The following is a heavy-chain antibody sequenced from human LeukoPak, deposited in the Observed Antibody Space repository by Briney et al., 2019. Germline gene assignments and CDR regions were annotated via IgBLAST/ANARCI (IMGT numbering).Heavy chain of an antibody. CDR3: ARQPPRYCSGGSCPRDAFDI. D-gene: IGHD2-15*01. CDR1: GYSFTSYW. Sequence: GESLKISCKGSGYSFTSYWIGWVRHMPAKGLEWMGISYPGDSDTRYSPSFQGQVTISADQSISTAYLQWSSLKASDTAMYYCARQPPRYCSGGSCPRDAFDIWGQGTMVTVSS. V-gene: IGHV5-51*01. CDR2: SYPGDSDT. J-gene: IGHJ3*02.